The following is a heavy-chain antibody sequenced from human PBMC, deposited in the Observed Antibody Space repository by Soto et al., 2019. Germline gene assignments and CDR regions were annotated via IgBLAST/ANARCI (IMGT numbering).Heavy chain of an antibody. CDR1: GGSISSSSYY. Sequence: PSETLSLTCTVSGGSISSSSYYWGWIRQPPGKGLEWIGSIYYSGSTYYNPSLKSRVTISVDTSKNQFSLKLSSVTAADTAVYYCARHRYYGSGSYYRYYGMDVWGQGTTVT. CDR3: ARHRYYGSGSYYRYYGMDV. V-gene: IGHV4-39*01. J-gene: IGHJ6*02. D-gene: IGHD3-10*01. CDR2: IYYSGST.